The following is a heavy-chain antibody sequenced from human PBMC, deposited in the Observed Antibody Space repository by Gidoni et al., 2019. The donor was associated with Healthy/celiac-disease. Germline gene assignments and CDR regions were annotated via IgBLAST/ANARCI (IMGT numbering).Heavy chain of an antibody. D-gene: IGHD2-15*01. J-gene: IGHJ4*02. CDR1: GYTFTSYA. Sequence: QVQLVQSGSELQKPGASVKVSCKASGYTFTSYAMNWVRQAPGQGLEWMGWIDTITGNPTYAQAFTGRFVFSLDTSVSTAYLQISSLKADDTAVYFCARDCSGGSCSRHGHYWGQGTLVTVSS. CDR2: IDTITGNP. CDR3: ARDCSGGSCSRHGHY. V-gene: IGHV7-4-1*02.